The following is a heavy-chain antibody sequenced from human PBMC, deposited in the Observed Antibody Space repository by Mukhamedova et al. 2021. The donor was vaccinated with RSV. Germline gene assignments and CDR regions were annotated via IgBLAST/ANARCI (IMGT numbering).Heavy chain of an antibody. CDR2: ISGSGGST. D-gene: IGHD2-2*01. J-gene: IGHJ4*02. Sequence: VSAISGSGGSTYYADSVKGRFTISRDNSENTLYVQMNSLRAEDTAVYYCAKGYCSSTSCSRTFDYWGQGTLFTVSS. CDR3: AKGYCSSTSCSRTFDY. V-gene: IGHV3-23*01.